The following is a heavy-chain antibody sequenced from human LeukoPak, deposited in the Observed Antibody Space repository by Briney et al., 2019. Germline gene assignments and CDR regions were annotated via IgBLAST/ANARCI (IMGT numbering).Heavy chain of an antibody. V-gene: IGHV3-23*01. J-gene: IGHJ4*02. Sequence: GGSLRLSCVASGFTFNNYAMCWVRQAPGKGLEWVSAIRGSVGNTYYADSVKGRFTISRDNSKNTLYLQMNSLRAEDTAVYYCAKVPYYDILTGYEAVAQFDYWGQGTLVTVSS. CDR2: IRGSVGNT. CDR3: AKVPYYDILTGYEAVAQFDY. D-gene: IGHD3-9*01. CDR1: GFTFNNYA.